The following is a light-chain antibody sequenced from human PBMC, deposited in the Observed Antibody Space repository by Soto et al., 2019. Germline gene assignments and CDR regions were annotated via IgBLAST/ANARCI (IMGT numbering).Light chain of an antibody. V-gene: IGLV1-44*01. CDR2: IDN. J-gene: IGLJ2*01. Sequence: QSVLTQPPSASGTPGHRVSIPCSGSTSNIGSQTVNSHQRLPGTAPKLLIYIDNQRPSRVPDRFSGSKSGTSASLAISGLQSEDEADYFCASWDDSLNGPVFGGGTKLTVL. CDR1: TSNIGSQT. CDR3: ASWDDSLNGPV.